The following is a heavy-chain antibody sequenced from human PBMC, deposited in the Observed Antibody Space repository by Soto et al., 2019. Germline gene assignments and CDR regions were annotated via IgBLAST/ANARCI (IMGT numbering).Heavy chain of an antibody. CDR2: ISGSGGST. D-gene: IGHD4-17*01. Sequence: EVQLLESGGGLVQPGGSLRLSCAASGFTFSSYAMSWVRQAPGKGLEWVSAISGSGGSTYYADSVKGRFTISRDNSKNTLYLQMNSLRAEDTAVYYCAKDFFLDYDDYGGKGYFDYWGQGTLVTVSS. CDR1: GFTFSSYA. CDR3: AKDFFLDYDDYGGKGYFDY. V-gene: IGHV3-23*01. J-gene: IGHJ4*02.